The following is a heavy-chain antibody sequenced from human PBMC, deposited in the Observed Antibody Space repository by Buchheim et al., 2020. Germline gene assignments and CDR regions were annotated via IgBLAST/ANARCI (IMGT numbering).Heavy chain of an antibody. Sequence: QVQLQQWGAGLLKPSETLSLTCAVYGGSFSGYYWSWIRQPPGTGLEWIGEINHSGSTNYNPSLKSRVTISVDTSKNQFSLKLGSVTAADTAVYYCARLWFGDHGYYYYGMDVWGQGTT. V-gene: IGHV4-34*01. CDR2: INHSGST. J-gene: IGHJ6*02. CDR1: GGSFSGYY. CDR3: ARLWFGDHGYYYYGMDV. D-gene: IGHD3-10*01.